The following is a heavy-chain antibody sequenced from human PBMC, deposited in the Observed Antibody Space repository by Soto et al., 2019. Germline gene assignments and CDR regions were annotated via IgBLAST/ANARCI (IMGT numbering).Heavy chain of an antibody. V-gene: IGHV1-18*01. CDR3: ARAFVQLWSRADFDY. CDR1: GYTFTSYG. J-gene: IGHJ4*02. CDR2: ISAYNGNT. D-gene: IGHD5-18*01. Sequence: QVQLVQSGAEVKKPGASVKVSCKASGYTFTSYGISWVRQAPGQGLEWMGWISAYNGNTNYAQKLQGRVTMTTDTSXNTAYMELRSLRSDDTAVYYCARAFVQLWSRADFDYWGQGTLVTVSS.